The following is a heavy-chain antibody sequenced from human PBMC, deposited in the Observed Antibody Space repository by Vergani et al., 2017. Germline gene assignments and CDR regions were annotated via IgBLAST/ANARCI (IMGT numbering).Heavy chain of an antibody. Sequence: QVQLVQSGAEVKKPGSSVKVSCKASGGTFSSYAISWVRQAPGQGLEWMGRIIPIFGTANYAQKFQGRVTITTDKSTSTSYMELSSLISEDTAVYYCAGGGTRCLEWPRYYYYGMDVWGQGTTVTVSS. D-gene: IGHD3-3*01. CDR3: AGGGTRCLEWPRYYYYGMDV. V-gene: IGHV1-69*05. J-gene: IGHJ6*02. CDR1: GGTFSSYA. CDR2: IIPIFGTA.